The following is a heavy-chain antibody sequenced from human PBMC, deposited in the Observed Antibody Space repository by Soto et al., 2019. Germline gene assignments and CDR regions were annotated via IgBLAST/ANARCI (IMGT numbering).Heavy chain of an antibody. J-gene: IGHJ5*02. V-gene: IGHV4-34*01. Sequence: QVQLQQWGAGLLKPSETLSLTCAVYGGSFSGYYWSWIRQPPGKGLEWIGEINHSGSTNYNPSLKSRVPISVDTSKNQFSLKLSSVTAADTAVYYCARNYYDSSRGSWFDPWGQGTLVTVSS. D-gene: IGHD3-22*01. CDR1: GGSFSGYY. CDR3: ARNYYDSSRGSWFDP. CDR2: INHSGST.